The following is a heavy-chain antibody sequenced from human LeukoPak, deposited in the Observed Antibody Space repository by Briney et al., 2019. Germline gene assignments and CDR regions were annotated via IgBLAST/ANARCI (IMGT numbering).Heavy chain of an antibody. V-gene: IGHV4-34*01. D-gene: IGHD2-15*01. CDR1: GGSFSGYY. CDR2: INHSGST. Sequence: SETLSLTCAVYGGSFSGYYWSWIRQPPGQGLEWIGEINHSGSTNYNPSLKSRVTISVDTSKNQFSLKLSSVTAADTAVYYCARGGRNNIVVVVAAGLDIWGQGTMVTVSS. J-gene: IGHJ3*02. CDR3: ARGGRNNIVVVVAAGLDI.